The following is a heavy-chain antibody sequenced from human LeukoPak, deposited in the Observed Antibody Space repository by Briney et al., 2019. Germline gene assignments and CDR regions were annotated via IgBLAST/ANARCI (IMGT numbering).Heavy chain of an antibody. Sequence: GGSLRLSCAASGFTFSSYWMHWVRQAPGKGLVWVSRINSDGSSTSYADSVKGRFTISRDNAKNTLYLQMNSLRAEDTAVYYCARGWGATGLFDYWGQGTLVTVSS. CDR2: INSDGSST. CDR1: GFTFSSYW. J-gene: IGHJ4*02. CDR3: ARGWGATGLFDY. D-gene: IGHD1-26*01. V-gene: IGHV3-74*01.